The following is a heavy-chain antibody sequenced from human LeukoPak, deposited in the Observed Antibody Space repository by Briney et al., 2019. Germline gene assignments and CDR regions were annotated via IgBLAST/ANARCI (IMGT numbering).Heavy chain of an antibody. V-gene: IGHV3-48*04. Sequence: GGSLRLSCAASGFTFSSYSMNWVRQAPGKGLEWVSYISSSGNTIDYADSVKGRFTISRDNAKNSLYLQMVSLRAEDTAVYYCARGHYGMDVWGQGTTVTVSS. CDR3: ARGHYGMDV. CDR2: ISSSGNTI. J-gene: IGHJ6*02. CDR1: GFTFSSYS.